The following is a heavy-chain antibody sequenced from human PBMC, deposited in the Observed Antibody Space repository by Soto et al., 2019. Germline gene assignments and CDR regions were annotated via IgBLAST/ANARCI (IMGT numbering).Heavy chain of an antibody. CDR3: AKDPDYGDTSAYLSPPP. CDR1: GFTLSSYA. V-gene: IGHV3-23*01. J-gene: IGHJ5*01. D-gene: IGHD4-17*01. CDR2: IDGCGEYK. Sequence: EGQVLESGGDLVPPGGSLRLSWAGSGFTLSSYALIWDRQAPGKGLEWVSVIDGCGEYKNYADSVKGRFTISRDAYKKTVYLQMNSLRAGDTAVYYCAKDPDYGDTSAYLSPPPWGRGTRVTVSS.